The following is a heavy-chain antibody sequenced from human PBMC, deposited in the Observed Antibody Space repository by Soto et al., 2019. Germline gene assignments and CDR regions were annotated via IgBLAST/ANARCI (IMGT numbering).Heavy chain of an antibody. CDR2: VSYDGSKK. D-gene: IGHD2-15*01. CDR3: ARGVGVSMSDHSGEYDS. V-gene: IGHV3-30*03. Sequence: QVQLVESGGGVVQPGTSLRLTCAGSGFTFSRNGMHWVRQAPGKGLEWVALVSYDGSKKYYVDSVKGRFTISRDNSENTLYLQMNTLRAEDTAVYYCARGVGVSMSDHSGEYDSWGQGTLVTVSS. CDR1: GFTFSRNG. J-gene: IGHJ5*01.